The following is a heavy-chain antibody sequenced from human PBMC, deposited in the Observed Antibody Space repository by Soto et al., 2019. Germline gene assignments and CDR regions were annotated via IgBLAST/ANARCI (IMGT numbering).Heavy chain of an antibody. J-gene: IGHJ6*02. CDR3: ARLKWGLGYYNGMDV. Sequence: QVQLVQSGAEVKKSGASVKVSCKASGYSVSDYFIQWVRQAPGQGLEWVAWINPKSAATNYAKKVQGRVSLTWDTSFSTAYMELTRLRPDDTAVYYCARLKWGLGYYNGMDVCGQGTTVIVSS. CDR2: INPKSAAT. V-gene: IGHV1-2*02. D-gene: IGHD1-26*01. CDR1: GYSVSDYF.